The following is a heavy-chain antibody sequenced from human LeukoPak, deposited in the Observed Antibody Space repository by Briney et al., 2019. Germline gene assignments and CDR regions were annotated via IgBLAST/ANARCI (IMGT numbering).Heavy chain of an antibody. Sequence: GGSLRLSCAASGFTFGSYAMTWVRQAPGKGLEWVSSISDSGVNTYYPDSVKGRSTISRDNSKNTLYLQMNSLRAEDTAVYYCAKSFFPGGSSFTFDIWGQGTLVTVSS. V-gene: IGHV3-23*01. CDR3: AKSFFPGGSSFTFDI. CDR2: ISDSGVNT. CDR1: GFTFGSYA. J-gene: IGHJ3*02. D-gene: IGHD3-10*01.